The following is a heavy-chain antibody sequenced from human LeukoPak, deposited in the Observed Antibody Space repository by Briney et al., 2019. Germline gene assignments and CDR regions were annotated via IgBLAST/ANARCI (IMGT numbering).Heavy chain of an antibody. V-gene: IGHV3-73*01. CDR3: TSNNYGSENWLDP. J-gene: IGHJ5*02. Sequence: PGGSLRLVCAASGFTFSGSVIHWVRQASGKGLEWVGRIRTKANTYVTVYAASVKGRFTISRDDSNNTAYLQMNSLRNEDTAVYYCTSNNYGSENWLDPWGQGTLVTVSS. D-gene: IGHD3-10*01. CDR1: GFTFSGSV. CDR2: IRTKANTYVT.